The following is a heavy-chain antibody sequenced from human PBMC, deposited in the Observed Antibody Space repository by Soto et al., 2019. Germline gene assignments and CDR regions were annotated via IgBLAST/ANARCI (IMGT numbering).Heavy chain of an antibody. CDR1: GYTFTGYY. Sequence: ASVKVSCKASGYTFTGYYMHWVRQAPGLGLEWMGWINPNSGGTNYAQKFQGWVTMTRDTSISTAYMELSRLRSDDTAVYYCARDDRFHGSGSSRPFQHWGKGTLVTVSS. J-gene: IGHJ1*01. CDR3: ARDDRFHGSGSSRPFQH. D-gene: IGHD3-10*01. CDR2: INPNSGGT. V-gene: IGHV1-2*04.